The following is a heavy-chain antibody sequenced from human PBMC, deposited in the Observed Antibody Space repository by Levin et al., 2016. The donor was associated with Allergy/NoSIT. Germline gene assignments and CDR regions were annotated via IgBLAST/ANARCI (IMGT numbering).Heavy chain of an antibody. CDR1: GFTFSNYA. J-gene: IGHJ6*03. Sequence: GESLKISCAASGFTFSNYAMGWVRQAPGKGLEWVARIDSGGGSTTYADSVKGRFTVSRDNAKDTVYLQMNSLRAEDTAVYYCTRFVVDYYYYMDVWGKGITVTVSS. CDR3: TRFVVDYYYYMDV. CDR2: IDSGGGST. D-gene: IGHD2-21*01. V-gene: IGHV3-74*01.